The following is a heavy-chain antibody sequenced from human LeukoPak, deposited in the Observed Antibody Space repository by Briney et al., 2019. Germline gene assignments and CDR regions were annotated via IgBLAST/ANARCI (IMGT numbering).Heavy chain of an antibody. J-gene: IGHJ4*02. Sequence: ASVKVSCKASGYTFTSYGISWVRQAPGQGLEWMGWINPNSGGTNYAQKFQGRVTMTRDTSISTAYMELSRLRSDDTAVYYCARTLFIVGDYYFDYWGQGTLVTVSS. CDR3: ARTLFIVGDYYFDY. D-gene: IGHD1-26*01. CDR2: INPNSGGT. V-gene: IGHV1-2*02. CDR1: GYTFTSYG.